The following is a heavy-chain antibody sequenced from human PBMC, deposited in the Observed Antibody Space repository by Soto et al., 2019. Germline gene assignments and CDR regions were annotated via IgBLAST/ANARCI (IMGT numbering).Heavy chain of an antibody. D-gene: IGHD6-6*01. V-gene: IGHV3-23*01. CDR3: AKDGSSFLGSSSFSWFDP. CDR2: IGGSGGST. Sequence: GGSLRLSCAASGFTFSSYAMSWVRQAPGKGLEWVSAIGGSGGSTYYADSVKGRFTISRDNSKNTLYLQMNSLRAEDTAVYYCAKDGSSFLGSSSFSWFDPWGQGTLVTVSS. J-gene: IGHJ5*02. CDR1: GFTFSSYA.